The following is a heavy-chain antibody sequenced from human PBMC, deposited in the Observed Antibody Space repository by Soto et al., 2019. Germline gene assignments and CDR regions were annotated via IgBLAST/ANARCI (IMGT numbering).Heavy chain of an antibody. Sequence: GGSLRLSCAASGFTFSSYSMNWVRQAPGKGLEWVSSISSSSSYIYYADSVKGRFTISRDNAKNSLYLQMNSLRAEDMAVYYCARAYDYGDYRTSYYYYYMDVWGKGTTVTVSS. J-gene: IGHJ6*03. CDR3: ARAYDYGDYRTSYYYYYMDV. V-gene: IGHV3-21*01. CDR2: ISSSSSYI. CDR1: GFTFSSYS. D-gene: IGHD4-17*01.